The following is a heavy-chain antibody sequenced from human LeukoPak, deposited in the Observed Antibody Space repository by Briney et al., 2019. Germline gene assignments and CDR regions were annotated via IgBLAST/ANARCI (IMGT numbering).Heavy chain of an antibody. V-gene: IGHV4-59*01. CDR3: ARGGNSWYADY. Sequence: PSETLSLTCTVSGGSISSYYWSWIRQPPEKGLEWIGYIHYSGSTSYNPSLKSRVTMSVDTSNNQFSLKVSSVTAADTAVYYCARGGNSWYADYWGQGTPVTVSS. CDR2: IHYSGST. CDR1: GGSISSYY. D-gene: IGHD6-13*01. J-gene: IGHJ4*02.